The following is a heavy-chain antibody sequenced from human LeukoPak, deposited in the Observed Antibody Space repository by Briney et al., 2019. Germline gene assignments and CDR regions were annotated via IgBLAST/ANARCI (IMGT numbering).Heavy chain of an antibody. J-gene: IGHJ4*02. CDR2: ISYDGSNK. CDR1: GFTFSSYG. CDR3: AKDRTWRQPDRDYYFDY. Sequence: GRSLRLSCAASGFTFSSYGMHWVRQAPGKGLEWVAVISYDGSNKYYADSVKGRCTISRDNSKNTLYLQMNSLRAEDTAAYYCAKDRTWRQPDRDYYFDYWGQGTLVTVSS. V-gene: IGHV3-30*18. D-gene: IGHD5-18*01.